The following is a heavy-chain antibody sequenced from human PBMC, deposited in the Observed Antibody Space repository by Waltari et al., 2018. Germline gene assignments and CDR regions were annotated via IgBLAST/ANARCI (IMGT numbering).Heavy chain of an antibody. CDR1: GGTFSSYA. CDR2: IIPIFGTA. J-gene: IGHJ4*02. D-gene: IGHD3-22*01. V-gene: IGHV1-69*08. CDR3: ARDRRNYYDSSGYWAPFDY. Sequence: QVQLVQSGAEVKKPGSSVKVSCKASGGTFSSYAISWVRQAPGQGIEWMGRIIPIFGTANYAQKFQGRVTITADKSTSTAYMELSSLRSEDTAVYYCARDRRNYYDSSGYWAPFDYWGQGTLVTVSS.